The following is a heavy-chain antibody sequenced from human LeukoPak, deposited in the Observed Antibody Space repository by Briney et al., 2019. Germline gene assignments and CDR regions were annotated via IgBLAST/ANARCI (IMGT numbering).Heavy chain of an antibody. V-gene: IGHV3-33*01. CDR3: AREDRGYSYGFDY. CDR1: GFTFSSYG. Sequence: GRSLRLSCAASGFTFSSYGMHWVRQAPGKGLEWVAVIWYDGSNKYYADSVKGRFTISRDNSKNTLYLQMNSLRAEDTAVYYCAREDRGYSYGFDYWGQGTLVTVSS. J-gene: IGHJ4*02. CDR2: IWYDGSNK. D-gene: IGHD5-18*01.